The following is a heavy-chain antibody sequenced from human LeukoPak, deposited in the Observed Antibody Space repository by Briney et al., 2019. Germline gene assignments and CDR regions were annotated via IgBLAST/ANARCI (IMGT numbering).Heavy chain of an antibody. CDR3: ASLTDYYDSSGYPTDY. CDR1: GFTFSAYL. V-gene: IGHV3-7*01. J-gene: IGHJ4*02. D-gene: IGHD3-22*01. Sequence: PGGSLRLSCAASGFTFSAYLMSWVRQPPGKGLEWVANIKQDGSEKYYVDSVKGRFTISRDNAKNSLYLQMSSLRAEDSAVYYCASLTDYYDSSGYPTDYWGQGTLVTVSS. CDR2: IKQDGSEK.